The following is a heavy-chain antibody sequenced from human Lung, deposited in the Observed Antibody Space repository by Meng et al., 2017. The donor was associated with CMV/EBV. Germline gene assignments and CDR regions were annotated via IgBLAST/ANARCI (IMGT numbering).Heavy chain of an antibody. V-gene: IGHV3-30*04. CDR3: ARDRNQLLLGGVFDY. CDR2: ISYDGSNK. J-gene: IGHJ4*02. CDR1: GFIFNSYA. D-gene: IGHD2-2*01. Sequence: GGSLRLSXAASGFIFNSYAMHWVRQAPGKGLECVAIISYDGSNKYYVDSVKGRFIISRDKSKNTLYLQMNSLRAEDTAVYYCARDRNQLLLGGVFDYWGQGTLVTVSS.